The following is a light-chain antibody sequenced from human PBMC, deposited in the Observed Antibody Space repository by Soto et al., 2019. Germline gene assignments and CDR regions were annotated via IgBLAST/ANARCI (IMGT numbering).Light chain of an antibody. Sequence: DIVLTQSPESLAVSLGERATINCETSQSLLYGSNNKNYLAWYQQKPAQPPKLLIYWASTRASGVPDRFTGSRSGTHFTLTISSLQAEDVALYYCKQYYGNPQTYGQGTKVDIK. J-gene: IGKJ2*01. V-gene: IGKV4-1*01. CDR3: KQYYGNPQT. CDR1: QSLLYGSNNKNY. CDR2: WAS.